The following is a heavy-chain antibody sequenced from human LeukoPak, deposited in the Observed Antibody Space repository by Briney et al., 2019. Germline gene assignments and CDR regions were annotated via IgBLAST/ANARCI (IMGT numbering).Heavy chain of an antibody. J-gene: IGHJ3*02. CDR3: AIWSGYYPVDAFDI. V-gene: IGHV1-8*03. CDR2: MTPNSGNS. CDR1: GYTFTNYY. D-gene: IGHD3-3*01. Sequence: GASVKVSCKASGYTFTNYYMHWVRQATGQGLEWMGWMTPNSGNSGYARKFQGRVTITRNTSISTAYMELSSLRSEDTAVYYCAIWSGYYPVDAFDIWGQGTMVTVSS.